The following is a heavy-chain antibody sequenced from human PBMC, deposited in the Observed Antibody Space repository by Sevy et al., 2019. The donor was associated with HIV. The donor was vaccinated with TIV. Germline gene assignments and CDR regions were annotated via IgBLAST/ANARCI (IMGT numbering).Heavy chain of an antibody. CDR3: ARDEYGSLDY. J-gene: IGHJ4*02. Sequence: EGSLRLSCAASGFTFSNYWMAWVRQAPGKGLEWVANIKQGGDTKHYVDSVKGRFTISRDNAKNLVFLQMNTLTAEDMAVYYCARDEYGSLDYWGQGILVTVSS. D-gene: IGHD6-13*01. V-gene: IGHV3-7*01. CDR1: GFTFSNYW. CDR2: IKQGGDTK.